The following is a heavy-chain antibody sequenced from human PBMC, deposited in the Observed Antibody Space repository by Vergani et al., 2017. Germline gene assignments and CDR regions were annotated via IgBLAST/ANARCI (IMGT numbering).Heavy chain of an antibody. Sequence: EVQLLQSGGGVIQPGGSVRLSCAASGFTFSACPMTWVRQAPGKGLEWVSAISARYPSTYYADSVKGRFTISRDKSKNMLYLQMNSLRAEDTAVYYCARVQRGAWKFDLWGRGTLITVSS. V-gene: IGHV3-23*01. CDR1: GFTFSACP. J-gene: IGHJ2*01. CDR2: ISARYPST. CDR3: ARVQRGAWKFDL.